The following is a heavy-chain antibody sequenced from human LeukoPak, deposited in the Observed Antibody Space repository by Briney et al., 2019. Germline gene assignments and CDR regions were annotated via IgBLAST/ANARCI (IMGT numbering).Heavy chain of an antibody. J-gene: IGHJ5*02. CDR2: INPSGGST. V-gene: IGHV1-46*01. D-gene: IGHD3-22*01. CDR1: GYTFTTYY. Sequence: GASVKVSCKASGYTFTTYYMHWVRQAPGQGLEWMGIINPSGGSTSYAQKFQGRVTMTRDTSTSTVHMELSSLRSGDTAVYYCARNYHNYESSGNSWFDPWGQGTLVTVSS. CDR3: ARNYHNYESSGNSWFDP.